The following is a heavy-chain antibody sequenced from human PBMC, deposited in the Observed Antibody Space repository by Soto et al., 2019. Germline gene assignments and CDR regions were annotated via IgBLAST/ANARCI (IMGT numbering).Heavy chain of an antibody. V-gene: IGHV1-69*01. CDR3: ARVPSDYGEYYPFDF. CDR2: IIPIFGTA. D-gene: IGHD4-17*01. J-gene: IGHJ4*02. Sequence: QVQLVQSGAEVKKPGSSVKVSCKASGGTFSSYAISWVRQAPGQGLEWMGGIIPIFGTANYAQKFQGRVTITADESTSTAYMELSSLRSDDTAVYYCARVPSDYGEYYPFDFWGQGTLVTVSS. CDR1: GGTFSSYA.